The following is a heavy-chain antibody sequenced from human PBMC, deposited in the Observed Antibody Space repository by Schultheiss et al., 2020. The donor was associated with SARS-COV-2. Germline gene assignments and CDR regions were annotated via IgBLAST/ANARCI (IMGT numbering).Heavy chain of an antibody. CDR2: IFYTGST. J-gene: IGHJ4*02. V-gene: IGHV4-59*12. CDR1: GDTISDYF. Sequence: SETLSLTCAVSGDTISDYFWSWIRQPPGKGLEWIGYIFYTGSTKYNPSLKSRVTMSVDTSKNQFSLKLSTVTAADTAVYYCARGAYGSRRKYYFDYWGQGTLVTVSS. D-gene: IGHD3-10*01. CDR3: ARGAYGSRRKYYFDY.